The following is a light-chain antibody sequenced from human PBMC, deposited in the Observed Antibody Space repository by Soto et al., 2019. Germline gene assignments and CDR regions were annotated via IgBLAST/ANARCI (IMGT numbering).Light chain of an antibody. CDR3: QQYGSSPRT. Sequence: EIVLTQSPGILSLSPGERATLSYRASQSVSSSYLAWYQQKPGQAPRLLIYGASRRATGIPDRFSGSGSGTDFTLTISRLEPEDFAVYYCQQYGSSPRTFGRGTKLEI. J-gene: IGKJ2*01. CDR2: GAS. V-gene: IGKV3-20*01. CDR1: QSVSSSY.